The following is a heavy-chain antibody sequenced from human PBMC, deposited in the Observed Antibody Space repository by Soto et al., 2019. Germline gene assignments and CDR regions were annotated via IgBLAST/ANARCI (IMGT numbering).Heavy chain of an antibody. V-gene: IGHV3-7*01. J-gene: IGHJ4*02. CDR1: GFTFSAFW. CDR2: IKRDGSEK. CDR3: AREIRYCFNARCPFDD. D-gene: IGHD2-15*01. Sequence: GGSLRLSCAASGFTFSAFWMSWVRQAPGKGLEWVANIKRDGSEKYYVDSVRGRFTISRDNAKNSLYLQMNSLRAEDTAVYYCAREIRYCFNARCPFDDWGQGTLVTVSS.